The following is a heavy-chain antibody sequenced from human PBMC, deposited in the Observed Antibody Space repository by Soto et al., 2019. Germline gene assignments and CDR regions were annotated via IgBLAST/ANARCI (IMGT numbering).Heavy chain of an antibody. Sequence: SETLSLTCTVSGGSISSYYWSWIRQPPGKGLEWIGYIYYSGSTNYNPSLKSRVTISVDTSKNQFSLKLSSVTAADTAVYYCARAGITMIGYFDYWGQGTLVTVAS. V-gene: IGHV4-59*01. CDR3: ARAGITMIGYFDY. D-gene: IGHD3-22*01. CDR1: GGSISSYY. J-gene: IGHJ4*02. CDR2: IYYSGST.